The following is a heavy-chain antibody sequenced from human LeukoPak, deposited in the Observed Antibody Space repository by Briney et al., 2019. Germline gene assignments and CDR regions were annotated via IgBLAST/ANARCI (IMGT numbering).Heavy chain of an antibody. J-gene: IGHJ5*02. Sequence: PSETLSLTCTVSGYSISSGYYWGWIRQPPGKGLEWIGSIYHSGSTYYNPSLKSRVTISEDTSKNQFSLKLSSVTASDTAVYYCAAERPVAGERSGWFDPWGQGTLVTVSS. V-gene: IGHV4-38-2*02. CDR1: GYSISSGYY. CDR3: AAERPVAGERSGWFDP. D-gene: IGHD6-19*01. CDR2: IYHSGST.